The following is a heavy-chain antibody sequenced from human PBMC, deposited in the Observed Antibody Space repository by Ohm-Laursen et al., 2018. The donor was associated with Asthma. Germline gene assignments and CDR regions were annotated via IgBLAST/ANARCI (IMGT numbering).Heavy chain of an antibody. J-gene: IGHJ1*01. CDR1: GYTFSRYS. V-gene: IGHV3-21*01. D-gene: IGHD1-26*01. CDR2: ISTASSFI. CDR3: ARIGPEWELPGREYSLHH. Sequence: SLRLSSAASGYTFSRYSIHWVRQIPGKGLEWVASISTASSFIYYADSVRGRFTTSRDNARNSVYLQMNSLRAADTALYYCARIGPEWELPGREYSLHHWGEGTLVTVSS.